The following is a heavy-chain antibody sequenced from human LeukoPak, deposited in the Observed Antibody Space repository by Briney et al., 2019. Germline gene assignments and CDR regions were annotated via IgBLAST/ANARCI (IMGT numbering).Heavy chain of an antibody. J-gene: IGHJ4*02. Sequence: GGSLRLSCAASGFTFSNAWMSWVRQAPGTGLEWISYISSSGSTMYYADSVKGHFTTSRDNVKNSLYLQMNSLRAEDTAVYYCARGMRLVRGLMFDYWGQGTLVTVSS. CDR3: ARGMRLVRGLMFDY. D-gene: IGHD3-10*01. CDR1: GFTFSNAW. CDR2: ISSSGSTM. V-gene: IGHV3-11*04.